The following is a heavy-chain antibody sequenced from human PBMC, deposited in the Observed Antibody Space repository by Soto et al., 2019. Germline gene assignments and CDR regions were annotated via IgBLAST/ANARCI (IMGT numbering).Heavy chain of an antibody. J-gene: IGHJ4*02. CDR2: ISYDGSNK. CDR3: ARGDYYDSSGYYFLSYYFDY. CDR1: GFTFSSYA. V-gene: IGHV3-30-3*01. D-gene: IGHD3-22*01. Sequence: QVQLVESGGGVVQPGRSLRLSCAASGFTFSSYAMHWVRQAPGKGLEWVAVISYDGSNKYYADSVKGRFTISRDNSKNMLYLQMNSLRAEDTAVYYCARGDYYDSSGYYFLSYYFDYWGQGTLVTVSS.